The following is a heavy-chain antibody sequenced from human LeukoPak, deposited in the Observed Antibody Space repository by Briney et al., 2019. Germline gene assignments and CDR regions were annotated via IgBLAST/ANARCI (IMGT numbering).Heavy chain of an antibody. Sequence: TLSLTCTVSGGSISSGSYYWSWIRQPAGKGLEWIGRIYTSGSTNYNPSLRSRVTILLDTSKNQLSLNLNSVTAADTAVYYCARVDIPMAGHAFDIWGQGTMVTVSS. J-gene: IGHJ3*02. CDR1: GGSISSGSYY. D-gene: IGHD5-18*01. V-gene: IGHV4-61*02. CDR2: IYTSGST. CDR3: ARVDIPMAGHAFDI.